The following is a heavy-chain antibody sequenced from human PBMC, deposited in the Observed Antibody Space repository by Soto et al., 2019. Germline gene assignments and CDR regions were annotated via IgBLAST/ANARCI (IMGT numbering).Heavy chain of an antibody. CDR2: IDVSGDST. D-gene: IGHD4-17*01. V-gene: IGHV3-23*01. CDR3: AKEMVTVTIYYYYGVDV. J-gene: IGHJ6*02. CDR1: GFNFNSYA. Sequence: PGGSLRLSCAASGFNFNSYAMTWVRQAPGKGLEWVSGIDVSGDSTHYADSVKGRFTISRDNSKNTLYLHMNSLRAEDTAVYYCAKEMVTVTIYYYYGVDVWGQGTTVTVSS.